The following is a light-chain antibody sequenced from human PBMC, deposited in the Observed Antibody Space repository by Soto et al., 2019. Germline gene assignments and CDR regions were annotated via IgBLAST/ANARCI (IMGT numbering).Light chain of an antibody. Sequence: EIVLMQSPGTLSLSPGERATLSCRASQGVSSYLAWYQQKPGQAPRLLIYDASNRATGIPARFSGSGSGTDFTLTISSLEPEDFAVYYCQQYGSSPPITFGQGTRLEIK. J-gene: IGKJ5*01. CDR3: QQYGSSPPIT. V-gene: IGKV3-20*01. CDR2: DAS. CDR1: QGVSSY.